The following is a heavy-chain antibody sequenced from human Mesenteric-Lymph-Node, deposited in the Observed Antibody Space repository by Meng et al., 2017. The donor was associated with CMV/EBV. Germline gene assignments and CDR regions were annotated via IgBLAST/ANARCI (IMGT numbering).Heavy chain of an antibody. CDR2: INPNSGGT. CDR3: AGVWVPAAIDLQPDY. Sequence: ASVTVSCKACGYTFTGYYMHWVRQAPGQGLEWMGWINPNSGGTNYAQKFQGRVTMTRDTSISTAYMELSRLRSDDTAVYYCAGVWVPAAIDLQPDYWGQGTLVTVSS. CDR1: GYTFTGYY. J-gene: IGHJ4*02. V-gene: IGHV1-2*02. D-gene: IGHD2-2*01.